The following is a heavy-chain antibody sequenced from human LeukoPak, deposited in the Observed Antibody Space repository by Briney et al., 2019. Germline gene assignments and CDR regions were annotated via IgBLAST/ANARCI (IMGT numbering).Heavy chain of an antibody. D-gene: IGHD1-7*01. CDR3: ARGALYNWNYVLFDY. Sequence: GASVKVSCKASGYTFTGYYMHWVRQAPGQGLEWMGWINPNSGGTNYAQQFQGRVTMTRDTSISTAYMELSRLRSDDTAVCYCARGALYNWNYVLFDYWGQGTLVTVSS. CDR2: INPNSGGT. J-gene: IGHJ4*02. CDR1: GYTFTGYY. V-gene: IGHV1-2*02.